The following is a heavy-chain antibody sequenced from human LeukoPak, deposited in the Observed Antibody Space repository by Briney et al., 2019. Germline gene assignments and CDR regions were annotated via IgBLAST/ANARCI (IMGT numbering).Heavy chain of an antibody. D-gene: IGHD3-22*01. Sequence: GGSLRLSCAASGFTFDDYAMPWVRQAPGKGLEWVSGISWNSGSIGYADSVKGRFTISRDNAKNSLYLQMNSLRAEDTALYYCAKDMAGDYYDSSGYLDYWGQGTLVTVSS. CDR1: GFTFDDYA. V-gene: IGHV3-9*01. CDR2: ISWNSGSI. CDR3: AKDMAGDYYDSSGYLDY. J-gene: IGHJ4*02.